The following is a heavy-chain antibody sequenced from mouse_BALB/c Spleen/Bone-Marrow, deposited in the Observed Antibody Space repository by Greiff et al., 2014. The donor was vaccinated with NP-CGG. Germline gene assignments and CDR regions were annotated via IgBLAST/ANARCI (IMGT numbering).Heavy chain of an antibody. V-gene: IGHV5-6-2*01. CDR2: INSNGDNT. CDR3: ARRGISTSEGVGAMDD. Sequence: EVQLVEWGGLVKLGGSLKLSCAASGFTFSSYYMSWVRQTPEKRLELVAAINSNGDNTYDPDTVKGRFTISRDNAKNTLYLQMSSLKSEDTALYYCARRGISTSEGVGAMDDWGQGTSVTVSS. J-gene: IGHJ4*01. D-gene: IGHD1-1*01. CDR1: GFTFSSYY.